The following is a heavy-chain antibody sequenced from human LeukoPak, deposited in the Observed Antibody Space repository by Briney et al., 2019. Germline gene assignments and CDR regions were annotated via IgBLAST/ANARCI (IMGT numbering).Heavy chain of an antibody. D-gene: IGHD3-22*01. CDR3: ARGFDASGSGYYRFDY. Sequence: PSETLSLTCTVSGGSISSGGYCWSWIPQHPGKGLVWIGCIYYSGSTYYNPSLKSRVTISVDTSKNQFSLKLSSVTAADTAVYYCARGFDASGSGYYRFDYWGQGTLVTVSS. J-gene: IGHJ4*02. CDR1: GGSISSGGYC. V-gene: IGHV4-31*03. CDR2: IYYSGST.